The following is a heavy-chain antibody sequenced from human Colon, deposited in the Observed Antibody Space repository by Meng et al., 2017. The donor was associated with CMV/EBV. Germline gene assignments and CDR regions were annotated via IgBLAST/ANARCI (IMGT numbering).Heavy chain of an antibody. CDR2: IISDGSTT. CDR1: GFTFSNYW. CDR3: ARSHYYNSREFDY. Sequence: GGSLRLSCAASGFTFSNYWMHWVRQAPGKGLVWVSRIISDGSTTTYADSVKGRFTISRDNSRNTLSLQMNSLRPEDTAVYFCARSHYYNSREFDYWGQGTLVTVSS. D-gene: IGHD3-22*01. J-gene: IGHJ4*02. V-gene: IGHV3-74*01.